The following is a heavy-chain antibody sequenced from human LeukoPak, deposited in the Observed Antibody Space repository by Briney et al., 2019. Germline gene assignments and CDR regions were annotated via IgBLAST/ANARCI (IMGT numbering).Heavy chain of an antibody. D-gene: IGHD3-10*01. Sequence: SGPALLKPTQTLTLTCTFSGFSLSTSGMCVSWIRQPPGKALAWLARIEWDDDKYYSTSLKTRLTISKDTSKNQVVLTMTNMDPVDTATYYCARIRSSYGSGAPRDAFDIWGQGTMVTVSS. CDR2: IEWDDDK. V-gene: IGHV2-70*11. CDR3: ARIRSSYGSGAPRDAFDI. CDR1: GFSLSTSGMC. J-gene: IGHJ3*02.